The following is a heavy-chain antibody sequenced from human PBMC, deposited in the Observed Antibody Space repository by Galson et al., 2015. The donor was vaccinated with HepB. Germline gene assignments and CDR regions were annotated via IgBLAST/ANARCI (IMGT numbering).Heavy chain of an antibody. J-gene: IGHJ5*02. CDR2: ISPHNRYT. V-gene: IGHV1-18*01. CDR1: GYTFSSYS. D-gene: IGHD2-15*01. Sequence: QSGAEVKKPGASVKVSCKASGYTFSSYSITWVRQAPGQGLEWVGWISPHNRYTNYARNFQGRVTMTTDTSTNTAYMELRSLRSDDTAIYYCARGAVVVAVGATENNWFDPWGRGTLVTVSS. CDR3: ARGAVVVAVGATENNWFDP.